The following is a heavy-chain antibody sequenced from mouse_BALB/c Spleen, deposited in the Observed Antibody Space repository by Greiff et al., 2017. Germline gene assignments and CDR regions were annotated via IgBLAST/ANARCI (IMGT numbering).Heavy chain of an antibody. CDR3: ARADGYYAMDY. D-gene: IGHD2-3*01. V-gene: IGHV2-9*02. CDR1: GFSLTSYG. Sequence: VHLVESGPGLVAPSQSLSITCTVSGFSLTSYGVHWVRQPPGKGLEWLGVIWAGGSTNYNSALMSRLSISKDNSKSQVFLKMNSLQTDDTAMYYCARADGYYAMDYWGQGTSVTVSS. CDR2: IWAGGST. J-gene: IGHJ4*01.